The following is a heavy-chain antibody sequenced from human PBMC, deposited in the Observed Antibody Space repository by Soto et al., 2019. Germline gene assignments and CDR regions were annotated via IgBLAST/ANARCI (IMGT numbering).Heavy chain of an antibody. CDR2: ILHDGNNK. Sequence: QVQLVESGGGVVQPGRSLRLSCAASGFTFSNYIMHWVRQAPGKGLEWVSIILHDGNNKYYADSVKGRFTISRDNSKNTLYLQMNSLRTEDTAIYYWARDDVGGSYCDLGYWGQGTLFPVSS. D-gene: IGHD3-10*01. CDR3: ARDDVGGSYCDLGY. V-gene: IGHV3-30-3*01. CDR1: GFTFSNYI. J-gene: IGHJ4*02.